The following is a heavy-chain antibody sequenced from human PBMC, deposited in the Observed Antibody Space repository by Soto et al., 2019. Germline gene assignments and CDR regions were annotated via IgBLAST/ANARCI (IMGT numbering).Heavy chain of an antibody. J-gene: IGHJ4*02. Sequence: PSETLSLTCTVSGGSISSGGYYWSWIRQHPGKGLEWSGNIYYSGSTYDNPSLKSRVTISVGTSKNQFSLKLSSVTAADTAVYYCARFEYSSSSANHPSDYWCQGTRVTVSS. D-gene: IGHD6-6*01. CDR3: ARFEYSSSSANHPSDY. CDR2: IYYSGST. V-gene: IGHV4-31*03. CDR1: GGSISSGGYY.